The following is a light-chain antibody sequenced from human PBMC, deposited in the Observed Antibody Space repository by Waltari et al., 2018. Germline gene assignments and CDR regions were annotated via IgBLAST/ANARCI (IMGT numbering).Light chain of an antibody. J-gene: IGLJ1*01. Sequence: QSALTQPRSVSGSPGQSVTISCTGTGSDVGAYDYGSWYQQRPGKAPKPIILDVPERPSGVPDRFSGSKSDNKASLTISGLQADDEADYYCCSYAGRYTNYVFGSGTKVTVL. CDR2: DVP. V-gene: IGLV2-11*01. CDR3: CSYAGRYTNYV. CDR1: GSDVGAYDY.